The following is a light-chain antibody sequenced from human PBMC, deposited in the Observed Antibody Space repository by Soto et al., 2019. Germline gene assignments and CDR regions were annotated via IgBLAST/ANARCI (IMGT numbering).Light chain of an antibody. CDR3: QNYNSAPRT. CDR2: AAS. V-gene: IGKV1-27*01. Sequence: DIQMTQSPSSLSASVGDRVTITCRASQGISNYLAWYQQKPGKVPKLLIHAASTLKSGVPSRFSGSGSGADFTLTISSLQPEDVATYYWQNYNSAPRTFGQGTKLEIK. CDR1: QGISNY. J-gene: IGKJ2*01.